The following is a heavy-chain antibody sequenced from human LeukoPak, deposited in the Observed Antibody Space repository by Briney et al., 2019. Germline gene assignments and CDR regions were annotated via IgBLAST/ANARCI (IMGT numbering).Heavy chain of an antibody. CDR3: ATDSLRNDAFDI. V-gene: IGHV1-24*01. CDR1: GYTLTELS. Sequence: ASVKVSCKVSGYTLTELSMHWVRQAPGKGLEWMGGFDPEDGETIYAQKLQGRVTMTEDTSTDTAYMELSSLRSEDTAVHYCATDSLRNDAFDIWGQGTMVTVSS. CDR2: FDPEDGET. D-gene: IGHD4-17*01. J-gene: IGHJ3*02.